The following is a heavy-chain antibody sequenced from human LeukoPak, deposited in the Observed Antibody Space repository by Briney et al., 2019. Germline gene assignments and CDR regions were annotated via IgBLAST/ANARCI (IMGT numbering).Heavy chain of an antibody. CDR2: INHSGTT. CDR3: ARPRITMIVGGFDP. CDR1: GGSFSGYY. J-gene: IGHJ5*02. D-gene: IGHD3-22*01. V-gene: IGHV4-34*01. Sequence: TAETLSLTCAVYGGSFSGYYWSWIRQPPGKGLEWIGEINHSGTTNYNPSLKSRVTISVDTSKNQFSLKLSSVTATDTAVYYCARPRITMIVGGFDPWGQGTLVTVSS.